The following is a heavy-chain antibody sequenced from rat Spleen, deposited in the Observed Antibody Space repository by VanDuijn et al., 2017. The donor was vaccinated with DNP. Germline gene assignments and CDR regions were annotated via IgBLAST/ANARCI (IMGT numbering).Heavy chain of an antibody. CDR2: VTNAGST. CDR3: AIQLGVFDY. J-gene: IGHJ2*01. CDR1: GYSITSNY. D-gene: IGHD5-1*01. V-gene: IGHV3-3*01. Sequence: EVQLQESGPGLVKPSQSLSLTCSVTGYSITSNYWGWIRQFPGNKLEWMGYVTNAGSTIYNPSLKSRISITTDTSKNQFFLQVNSITTEDTATYYCAIQLGVFDYWGQGVMVTVSS.